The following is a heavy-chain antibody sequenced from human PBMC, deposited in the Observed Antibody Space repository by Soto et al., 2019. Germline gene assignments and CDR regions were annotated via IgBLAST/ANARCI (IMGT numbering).Heavy chain of an antibody. CDR3: ASASGYSSSWYGGNAFEI. V-gene: IGHV1-69*01. CDR1: GGTFSSYA. J-gene: IGHJ3*02. CDR2: IIPIFGTA. Sequence: QVQLVQSGAEVKKPGSSVKVSCKASGGTFSSYAISWVRQAPGQGLEWMGGIIPIFGTANYAQKFQGRVTITADESTSTAYMELSSLRSEDTAVYYCASASGYSSSWYGGNAFEIWGQGTMVTVSS. D-gene: IGHD6-13*01.